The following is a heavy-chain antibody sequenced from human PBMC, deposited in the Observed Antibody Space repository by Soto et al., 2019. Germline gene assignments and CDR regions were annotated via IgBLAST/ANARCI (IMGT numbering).Heavy chain of an antibody. CDR3: ARGTLYDSSGYYYWPFDY. Sequence: GGSLRLSCAASGFTFSDYYMSWIRQAPGKGLEWVSYISSSSSYTNYADSVKGRFTISRDNAKNSLYLQMNSLRAEDTAVYYCARGTLYDSSGYYYWPFDYWGQGTLVTVSS. V-gene: IGHV3-11*06. D-gene: IGHD3-22*01. J-gene: IGHJ4*02. CDR2: ISSSSSYT. CDR1: GFTFSDYY.